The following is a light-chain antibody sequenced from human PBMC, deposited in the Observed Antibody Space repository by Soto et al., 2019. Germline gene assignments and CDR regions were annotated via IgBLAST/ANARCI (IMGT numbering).Light chain of an antibody. Sequence: EIVWTQSPGTLSLSPWERATLSCRASQSVSTYYLAWYQQKPGQAPRLLIYGASSRATGIPDRFSGTGSGTDFTLTISRLEPEDFAVYYCQEYGTSRTFGQGTKVDIK. J-gene: IGKJ1*01. CDR2: GAS. CDR1: QSVSTYY. CDR3: QEYGTSRT. V-gene: IGKV3-20*01.